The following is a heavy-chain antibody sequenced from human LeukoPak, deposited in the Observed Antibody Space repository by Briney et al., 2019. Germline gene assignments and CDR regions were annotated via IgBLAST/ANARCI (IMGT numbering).Heavy chain of an antibody. CDR2: ISYDGSNK. V-gene: IGHV3-30*18. J-gene: IGHJ4*02. D-gene: IGHD6-13*01. CDR1: GFTFSSYG. CDR3: AKHIAAAGTGGYFDY. Sequence: GSLRLSCAASGFTFSSYGMHWVRQAPGKGLEWVAVISYDGSNKYYADSVKGRFTISRDNSKNTLYLQMNSLRAEDTAVYYCAKHIAAAGTGGYFDYWGQGTLVTVSS.